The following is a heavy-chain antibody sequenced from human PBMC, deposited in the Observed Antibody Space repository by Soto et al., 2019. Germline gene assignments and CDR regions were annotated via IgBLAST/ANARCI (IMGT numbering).Heavy chain of an antibody. V-gene: IGHV4-59*08. CDR1: GGSISSYY. Sequence: ASETLSLTCTVSGGSISSYYWSWIRQPPGKGLEWIGYIFYSGSAKYNPSLKGRVTLSVDTSKNQFSLKLSSVSAADTAVYYCATSTGYSYGDFDYWGQGPLVTVSP. CDR3: ATSTGYSYGDFDY. CDR2: IFYSGSA. D-gene: IGHD5-18*01. J-gene: IGHJ4*02.